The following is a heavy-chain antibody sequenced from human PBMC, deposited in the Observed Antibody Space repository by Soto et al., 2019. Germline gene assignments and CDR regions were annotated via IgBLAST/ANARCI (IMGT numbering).Heavy chain of an antibody. CDR1: GYTFTSYD. D-gene: IGHD3-10*01. V-gene: IGHV1-8*01. Sequence: GASVKVSCKASGYTFTSYDINWVRQATGQGLEWMGWMNPNSGNTGYAQKFQGRVTMTRNTSISTAYIELSSLRSEDTAVYYCARSRGSYYSNFDSWGQGTLVTVSS. J-gene: IGHJ4*02. CDR3: ARSRGSYYSNFDS. CDR2: MNPNSGNT.